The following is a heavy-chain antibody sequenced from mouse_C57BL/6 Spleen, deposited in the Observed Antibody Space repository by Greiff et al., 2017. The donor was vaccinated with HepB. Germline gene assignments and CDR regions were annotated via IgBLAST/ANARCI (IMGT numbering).Heavy chain of an antibody. CDR1: GFTFSDYY. Sequence: EVKLVESEGGLVQPGSSMKLSCTASGFTFSDYYMAWVRQVPEKGLEWVANINYDGSSTYYLDSLESRFIISRDNAKNILYLQMSSLKSEDTATYYYAREGVYYGSSKYFDVWGKGTTVIVSS. CDR3: AREGVYYGSSKYFDV. CDR2: INYDGSST. V-gene: IGHV5-16*01. D-gene: IGHD1-1*01. J-gene: IGHJ1*03.